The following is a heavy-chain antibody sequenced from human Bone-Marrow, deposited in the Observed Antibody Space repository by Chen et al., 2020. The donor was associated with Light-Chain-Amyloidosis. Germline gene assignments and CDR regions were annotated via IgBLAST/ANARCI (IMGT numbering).Heavy chain of an antibody. D-gene: IGHD5-12*01. CDR3: ARRRDGYNFDY. V-gene: IGHV5-51*01. J-gene: IGHJ4*02. CDR2: IYPDDSDA. CDR1: GYTFPNYW. Sequence: EVQLEQSGPEVKKPGESLKISWKGSGYTFPNYWIGWVRQMPGKGLEWMGVIYPDDSDASYSPSFEGQVTISADKSLTTSYLQWRSLKASATAMYYCARRRDGYNFDYWGQGTLVTVSS.